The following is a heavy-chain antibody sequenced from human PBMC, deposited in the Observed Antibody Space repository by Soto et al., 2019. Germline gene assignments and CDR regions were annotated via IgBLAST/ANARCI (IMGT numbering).Heavy chain of an antibody. J-gene: IGHJ3*02. Sequence: GGSLRLSCAASGFIVSANYMSWVRQAPGKGLEWVGRTTNKANSYTTGYAASVKGRFTISRDESKNLLYLQMSSLQTEDTAVYYCARGFHSFDIWGQGTMVTVSS. CDR1: GFIVSANY. CDR3: ARGFHSFDI. D-gene: IGHD2-21*01. CDR2: TTNKANSYTT. V-gene: IGHV3-72*01.